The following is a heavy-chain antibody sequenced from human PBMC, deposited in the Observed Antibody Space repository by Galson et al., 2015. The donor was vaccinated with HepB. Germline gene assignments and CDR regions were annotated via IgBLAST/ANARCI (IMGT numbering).Heavy chain of an antibody. CDR1: GFTFGNYA. D-gene: IGHD3-3*01. Sequence: SLRLSCAASGFTFGNYAMSWFRQAPGKGLEWVGFIRSKAYGGTTEYAASVKGRFTISRDDSKSIAYLQMNSLKTEDTAVYYCTRAYYEFWSGYYAPFDYWGQGTLVTVSS. CDR2: IRSKAYGGTT. CDR3: TRAYYEFWSGYYAPFDY. V-gene: IGHV3-49*03. J-gene: IGHJ4*02.